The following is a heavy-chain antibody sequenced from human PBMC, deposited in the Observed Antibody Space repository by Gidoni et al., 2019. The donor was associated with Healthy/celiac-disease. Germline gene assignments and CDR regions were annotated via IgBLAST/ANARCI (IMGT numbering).Heavy chain of an antibody. CDR1: GGTIRSSNW. Sequence: QVQLQESGPGLVQPSGTLSLTCAVSGGTIRSSNWWSGVRQPPGKGLEWIGEIYHSGSTNYNPSLKGRVTISVDKSKNQFSLKLSSVTAADTAVYYCARGSEPVWGSYPPYYYYYYMDVWGKGTTVTVSS. D-gene: IGHD3-16*02. V-gene: IGHV4-4*02. J-gene: IGHJ6*03. CDR2: IYHSGST. CDR3: ARGSEPVWGSYPPYYYYYYMDV.